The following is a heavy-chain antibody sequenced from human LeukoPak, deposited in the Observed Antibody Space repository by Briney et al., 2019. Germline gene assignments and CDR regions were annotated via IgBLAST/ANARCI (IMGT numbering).Heavy chain of an antibody. J-gene: IGHJ4*02. V-gene: IGHV3-15*01. Sequence: GGSLRLSCAASGFTFSNAWMSWVRQAPGKGLEWVGRIKSKTDGGTTDYAAPVKGRFTISRDDSKNTLYLQMNSLKTEDTVVYYCTTDIGGYYDSSGYWDFDPPQPQGYWGQGTLVTVSS. D-gene: IGHD3-22*01. CDR1: GFTFSNAW. CDR2: IKSKTDGGTT. CDR3: TTDIGGYYDSSGYWDFDPPQPQGY.